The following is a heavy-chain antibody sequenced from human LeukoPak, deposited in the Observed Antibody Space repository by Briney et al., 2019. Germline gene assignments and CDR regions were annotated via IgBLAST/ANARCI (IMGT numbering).Heavy chain of an antibody. CDR3: AKEPGEGGSALDY. Sequence: GGSLRLSCAASGFTFSSYWMHWVRRVPGMGLVWVSRINDDVTTTNYADSVKGRFAISRDNSKKTVYLQMSSLTIEDTAVYYCAKEPGEGGSALDYWGQGTLVTV. V-gene: IGHV3-74*01. D-gene: IGHD3-16*01. CDR2: INDDVTTT. CDR1: GFTFSSYW. J-gene: IGHJ4*02.